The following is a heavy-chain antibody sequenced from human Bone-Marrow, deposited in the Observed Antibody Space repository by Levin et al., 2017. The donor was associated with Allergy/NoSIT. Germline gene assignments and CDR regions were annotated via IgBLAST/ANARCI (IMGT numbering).Heavy chain of an antibody. Sequence: GESLKISCAASGFTFSSYAMHWVRQAPGKGLEWVAVISYDGSNKYYADSVKGRFTISRDNSKNTLYLQMNSLRAEDTAVYYCARVPWEGRITMVRGVIYGGMDVWGQGTTVTVSS. CDR1: GFTFSSYA. CDR2: ISYDGSNK. CDR3: ARVPWEGRITMVRGVIYGGMDV. V-gene: IGHV3-30*04. D-gene: IGHD3-10*01. J-gene: IGHJ6*02.